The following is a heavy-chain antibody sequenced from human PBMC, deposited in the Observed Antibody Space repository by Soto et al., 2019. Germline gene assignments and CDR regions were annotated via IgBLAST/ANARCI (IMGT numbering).Heavy chain of an antibody. CDR2: IIPIFGTA. CDR3: AREGRHIVVVPAATPQRYYGMDG. Sequence: QVQLVQSGAEVKKPGSSVKVSCTASGGTFSSYAISWVRQAPGQGLEWMGGIIPIFGTANYAQKFQGRVTITADESTSTAYMELSSLRSEDTAVYYCAREGRHIVVVPAATPQRYYGMDGWGQGTTVTVSS. V-gene: IGHV1-69*01. CDR1: GGTFSSYA. D-gene: IGHD2-2*01. J-gene: IGHJ6*02.